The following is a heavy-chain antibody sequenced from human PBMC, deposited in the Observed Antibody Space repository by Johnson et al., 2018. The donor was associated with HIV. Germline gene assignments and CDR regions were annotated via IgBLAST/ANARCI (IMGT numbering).Heavy chain of an antibody. CDR2: ISYDGSNK. D-gene: IGHD6-13*01. V-gene: IGHV3-30-3*01. CDR1: GFTFSSYA. Sequence: QVQLVESGGGLVQPGGSLRLSCAASGFTFSSYAMHWVRQAPGKGLEWVAVISYDGSNKYYADSVKGRFTISRDNSKNTLYLQMNSLRAEDTALYYCAAIGGIGSSWSAAFDIWGQGTMVTVSS. J-gene: IGHJ3*02. CDR3: AAIGGIGSSWSAAFDI.